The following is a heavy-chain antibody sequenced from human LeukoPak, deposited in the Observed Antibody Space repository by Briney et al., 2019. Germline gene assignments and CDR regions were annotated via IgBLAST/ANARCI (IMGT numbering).Heavy chain of an antibody. D-gene: IGHD3-22*01. CDR1: GFTFSSYG. Sequence: GGSLRLSCAASGFTFSSYGMHWVRQAPGKGLEWVALIWYDGSNNYYADSVRGRFTISRDNSKNMLYLQMNSLRDEDTAVYYCAREGDYYESSGYYYFDYWGQGTLVTVSS. J-gene: IGHJ4*02. V-gene: IGHV3-33*01. CDR2: IWYDGSNN. CDR3: AREGDYYESSGYYYFDY.